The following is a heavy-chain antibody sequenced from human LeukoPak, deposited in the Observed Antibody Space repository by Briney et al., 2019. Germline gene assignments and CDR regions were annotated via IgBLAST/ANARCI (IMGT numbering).Heavy chain of an antibody. CDR1: GSTFSSYG. CDR3: ARDARVYNWNYYLGY. V-gene: IGHV3-30*03. CDR2: ISYDGSNK. Sequence: PGGSLRLSCAASGSTFSSYGMHWVRQAPGKGLEWVAVISYDGSNKYYADSVKGRFTISRDNSKNTLYLQMNSLRAEDAAVYYCARDARVYNWNYYLGYWGQGTLVTVSS. D-gene: IGHD1-7*01. J-gene: IGHJ4*02.